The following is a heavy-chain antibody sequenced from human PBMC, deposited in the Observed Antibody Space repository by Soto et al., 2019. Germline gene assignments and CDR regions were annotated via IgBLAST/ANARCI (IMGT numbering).Heavy chain of an antibody. CDR1: GYTFTSYG. CDR2: ISAYNGNT. Sequence: ASVNVSCKASGYTFTSYGISWVRQAPGQGLEWMGWISAYNGNTNYAQKLQGRVTMATDASTSTAYMELRSLRSEDTAVYYCATGRYYDILTGYVFDYWGQGTLVTVSS. D-gene: IGHD3-9*01. CDR3: ATGRYYDILTGYVFDY. J-gene: IGHJ4*02. V-gene: IGHV1-18*01.